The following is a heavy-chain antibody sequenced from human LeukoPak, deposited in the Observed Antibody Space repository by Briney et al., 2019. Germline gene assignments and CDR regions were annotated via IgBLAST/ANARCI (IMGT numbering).Heavy chain of an antibody. V-gene: IGHV3-21*01. CDR1: GFTFSSYS. CDR2: ISSSSSYI. CDR3: ARERRVYSSSWSDFDY. D-gene: IGHD6-13*01. Sequence: GGSLRLSCAASGFTFSSYSMNWVRQAPGKELEWVSSISSSSSYIYYADSVKGRFTISRDNAKNSLYLQMNSLRAEDTAVYYCARERRVYSSSWSDFDYWGQGTLVTVSS. J-gene: IGHJ4*02.